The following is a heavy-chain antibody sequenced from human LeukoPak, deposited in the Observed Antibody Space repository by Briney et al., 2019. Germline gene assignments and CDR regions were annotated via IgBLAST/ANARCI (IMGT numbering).Heavy chain of an antibody. V-gene: IGHV4-59*01. J-gene: IGHJ4*02. CDR3: ARAQGRGQYYFDY. CDR1: GGSISSYY. CDR2: IYYSGST. D-gene: IGHD1-26*01. Sequence: SETLSLTCTVSGGSISSYYRSWIRQPPGKGLEWIGYIYYSGSTNYNPSLKSRVTISADTSKNQFSLKLSSVTAADTAVYYCARAQGRGQYYFDYWGQGTLVTVSS.